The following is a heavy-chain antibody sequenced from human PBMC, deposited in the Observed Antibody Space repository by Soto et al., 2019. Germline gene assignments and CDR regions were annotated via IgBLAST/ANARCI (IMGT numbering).Heavy chain of an antibody. J-gene: IGHJ4*02. CDR3: ARDDDNDANALDY. V-gene: IGHV3-33*01. CDR2: IWNDGIRK. CDR1: GFTFSKYG. Sequence: GGSLRLSCAASGFTFSKYGMHWVRQAPGKVLEWVALIWNDGIRKVYVDSVKGRFTISRDNSKNTLDLQMNNLRDEDTAVYYCARDDDNDANALDYWGPGXLVTVYS.